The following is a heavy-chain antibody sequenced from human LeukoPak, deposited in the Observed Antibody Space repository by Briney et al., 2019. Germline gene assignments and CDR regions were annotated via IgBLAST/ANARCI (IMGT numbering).Heavy chain of an antibody. CDR3: ARDGYSSGWYAEYFQQ. J-gene: IGHJ1*01. V-gene: IGHV4-39*02. CDR2: IYYSGST. Sequence: SETLSLTCTVSGGSISSSTYYRGWIRQPPGKGLEWIGSIYYSGSTYYNPSLKSRVTISVDTSKNQFSLKLSSVTAADTAVYYCARDGYSSGWYAEYFQQWGQGTLVTVSS. D-gene: IGHD6-19*01. CDR1: GGSISSSTYY.